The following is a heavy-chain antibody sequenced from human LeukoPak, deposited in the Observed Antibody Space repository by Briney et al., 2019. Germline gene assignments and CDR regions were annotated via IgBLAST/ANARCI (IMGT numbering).Heavy chain of an antibody. J-gene: IGHJ5*02. CDR2: IYYSGST. D-gene: IGHD3-3*01. CDR3: ARGLPYYDFSGRTTFDP. CDR1: GGSISSHY. Sequence: PSETLSLTCTVSGGSISSHYWSWIRQPPGKGLEWSGYIYYSGSTNYNPSLKRRVNISVDTSKNQFSLKLSSVTAADTAVYYCARGLPYYDFSGRTTFDPWGQGTLVTVSS. V-gene: IGHV4-59*11.